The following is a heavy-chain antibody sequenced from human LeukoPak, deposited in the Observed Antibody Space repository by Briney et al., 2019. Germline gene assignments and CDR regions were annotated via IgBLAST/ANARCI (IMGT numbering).Heavy chain of an antibody. J-gene: IGHJ4*01. CDR2: INHSGST. V-gene: IGHV4-34*01. Sequence: SETLSLTCAVYGESFSGFYWSWIRQPPGRGLEWIGEINHSGSTNYNPSLKSRVTISVDTSKNQFSLKLNSVTAADTAVYYCARGYGSGSYYAYWGHGTLVTVSS. D-gene: IGHD3-10*01. CDR3: ARGYGSGSYYAY. CDR1: GESFSGFY.